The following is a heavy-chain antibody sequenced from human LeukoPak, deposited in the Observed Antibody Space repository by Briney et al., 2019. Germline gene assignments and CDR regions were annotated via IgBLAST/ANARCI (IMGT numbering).Heavy chain of an antibody. CDR1: GYTLTELS. V-gene: IGHV1-24*01. J-gene: IGHJ6*03. CDR3: ATIRPYYYYMDV. Sequence: ASVKVSCKVSGYTLTELSMHWVRQAPGKGLEWMGGFDPEDGERIYAQKFQGRVTMTEDTSTDTAYMELSSLRSEDTAVYYCATIRPYYYYMDVWGKGTTVTVSS. CDR2: FDPEDGER.